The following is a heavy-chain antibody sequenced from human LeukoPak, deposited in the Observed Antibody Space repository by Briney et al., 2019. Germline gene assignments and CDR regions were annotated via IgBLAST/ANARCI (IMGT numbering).Heavy chain of an antibody. J-gene: IGHJ4*02. CDR3: ARLQVPAAMDYYFDY. V-gene: IGHV4-39*01. CDR2: IYYSGST. Sequence: PSETLSLTYTVYGGSISSSSYYWGWIRQPPGKGLEWIGSIYYSGSTYYNPSLKSRVTISVDTSKNQFSLKLSSVTAADTAVYYCARLQVPAAMDYYFDYWGQGTLVTVSS. D-gene: IGHD2-2*01. CDR1: GGSISSSSYY.